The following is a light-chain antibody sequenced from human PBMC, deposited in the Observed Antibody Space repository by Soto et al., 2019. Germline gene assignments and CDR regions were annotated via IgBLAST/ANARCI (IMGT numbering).Light chain of an antibody. Sequence: EIVLTQSPGTLSLSPGERATLSCRASQSVSSSTYLAWYQQKAGQAPRLLIYDASSRATGIPDRFSGSGSRTDFTLTISRLEPEEFAVYYCQQYGSSSIAFGQGTRLEIK. J-gene: IGKJ5*01. V-gene: IGKV3-20*01. CDR2: DAS. CDR3: QQYGSSSIA. CDR1: QSVSSSTY.